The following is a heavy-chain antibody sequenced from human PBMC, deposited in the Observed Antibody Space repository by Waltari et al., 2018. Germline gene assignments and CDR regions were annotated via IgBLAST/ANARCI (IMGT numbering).Heavy chain of an antibody. D-gene: IGHD3-3*01. CDR2: INQSGTT. Sequence: QVQLQQWGAGLLKPSETLSLTCAVYGGSFGDYYWSWIRQPPGEGLGWIGEINQSGTTNYNPSLKSRITVSKDTSKSQFSLRLSSMTAADTAVYYCARLKRRPNYDFWSGHKNYYFYYMDVWGKGTTVTVSS. J-gene: IGHJ6*03. V-gene: IGHV4-34*01. CDR3: ARLKRRPNYDFWSGHKNYYFYYMDV. CDR1: GGSFGDYY.